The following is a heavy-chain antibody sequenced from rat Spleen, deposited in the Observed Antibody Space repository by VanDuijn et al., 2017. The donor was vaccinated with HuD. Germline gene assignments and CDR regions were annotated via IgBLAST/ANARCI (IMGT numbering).Heavy chain of an antibody. Sequence: EVQLVESGGGLVQPGRSLKLSCVASGFTFCNYGMAWVRQAPTKGLEWVASISTGGGNTYYRDSVKGRFTISRDNAKNTLYLQMDSLRSEDTATYYCARETGYNSYFDYWGQGVMVTVSS. CDR3: ARETGYNSYFDY. D-gene: IGHD1-4*01. CDR1: GFTFCNYG. CDR2: ISTGGGNT. V-gene: IGHV5S13*01. J-gene: IGHJ2*01.